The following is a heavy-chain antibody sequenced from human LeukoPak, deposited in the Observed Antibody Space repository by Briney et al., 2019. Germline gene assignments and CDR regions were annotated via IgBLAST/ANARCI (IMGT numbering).Heavy chain of an antibody. D-gene: IGHD1-26*01. Sequence: GGSLRLSCAASGFTFSGYPIHWVRQAPGKGLEWVAVISYDGSNKYYADSVKGRFTISRDNSKNTLYLQMNSLRAEDTAVYYCAKDLRVGATDCYFDYWGQGTLVTVSS. V-gene: IGHV3-30-3*02. CDR3: AKDLRVGATDCYFDY. CDR1: GFTFSGYP. J-gene: IGHJ4*02. CDR2: ISYDGSNK.